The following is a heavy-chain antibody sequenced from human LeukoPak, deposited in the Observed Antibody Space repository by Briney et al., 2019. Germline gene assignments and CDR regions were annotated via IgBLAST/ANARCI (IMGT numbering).Heavy chain of an antibody. CDR3: ARELERAAAGTGYYFDY. J-gene: IGHJ4*02. V-gene: IGHV4-34*01. CDR1: GGSFSGYY. Sequence: SETLSLTCAVYGGSFSGYYWSWIRQPPGKGLEWIGEVNHSGNTNHNPSLKSRVTISVDTSKNQFSLKLSSVTAADTAVYYRARELERAAAGTGYYFDYWGQGTLVTVSS. D-gene: IGHD6-13*01. CDR2: VNHSGNT.